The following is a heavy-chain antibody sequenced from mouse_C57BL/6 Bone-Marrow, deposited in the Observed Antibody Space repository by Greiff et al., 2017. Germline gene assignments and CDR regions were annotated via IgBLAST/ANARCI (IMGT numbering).Heavy chain of an antibody. J-gene: IGHJ3*01. Sequence: QVQLQQSGAELVRPGASVTLSCKASGYTFTDYEMHWVKQTPVHGLEWIGAIDPETGGTAYNQKFKGKAILTADKSSSTAYMELRSLTSEDSAVYYCTRGGYSGFAYWGQGTLVTVAA. CDR2: IDPETGGT. V-gene: IGHV1-15*01. CDR3: TRGGYSGFAY. CDR1: GYTFTDYE.